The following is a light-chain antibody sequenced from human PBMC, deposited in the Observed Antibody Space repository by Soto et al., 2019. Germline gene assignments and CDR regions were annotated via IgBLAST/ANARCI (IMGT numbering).Light chain of an antibody. J-gene: IGKJ1*01. V-gene: IGKV3D-20*02. CDR2: GAS. Sequence: EIVLTHSPSTLLLSPGERATLSCRASQSVNSSYLAWYQQMPGQAPRLLIYGASTRATGIPDRFSGSGSGTDFTLTISSLEPEDFAVYYCQQRSKWPTFGQGTKVDIK. CDR3: QQRSKWPT. CDR1: QSVNSSY.